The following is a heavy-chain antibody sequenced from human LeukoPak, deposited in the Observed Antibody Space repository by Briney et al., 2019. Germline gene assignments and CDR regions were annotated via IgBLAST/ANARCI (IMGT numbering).Heavy chain of an antibody. CDR2: IYWGDDK. D-gene: IGHD6-13*01. J-gene: IGHJ6*03. CDR3: AHSFSIFWYGSPLAPAYYMDV. CDR1: GFSLSTSGVG. Sequence: ESGPTLVNPTQTLTLTCTFSGFSLSTSGVGVGWIRQPPGKALEWLALIYWGDDKRYSPSLKSRLTITRDTSKNQVVLTMTNVDPVDTGTYYCAHSFSIFWYGSPLAPAYYMDVWGKGTTVTVSS. V-gene: IGHV2-5*02.